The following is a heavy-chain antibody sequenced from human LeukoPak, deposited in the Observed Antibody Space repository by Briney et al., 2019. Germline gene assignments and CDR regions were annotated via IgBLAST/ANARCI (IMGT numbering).Heavy chain of an antibody. D-gene: IGHD3-22*01. CDR3: AKDARGYYEVEYFQH. Sequence: NPGGSLRLSCAASGFTFSSYSMNWVRQAPGKGLEWVSSISSSSYIYYADSVKGRFTISRDNAKNSLYLQMNSLRAEDTAVYYCAKDARGYYEVEYFQHWGQGTLVTVSS. CDR2: ISSSSYI. V-gene: IGHV3-21*04. J-gene: IGHJ1*01. CDR1: GFTFSSYS.